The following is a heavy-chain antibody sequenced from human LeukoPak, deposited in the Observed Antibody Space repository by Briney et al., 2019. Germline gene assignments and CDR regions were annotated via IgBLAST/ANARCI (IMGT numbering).Heavy chain of an antibody. CDR3: ARGRSMITFGGIIDY. CDR2: INPNSGGT. D-gene: IGHD3-16*01. J-gene: IGHJ4*02. Sequence: ASVKVSCKASGYTFIAYYMHWVRQAPGQGLEWMGWINPNSGGTNYVQKFQGRVTMTRDTSISTAYMELSGLRSDDTAVYYCARGRSMITFGGIIDYWGQGTLVTVSS. CDR1: GYTFIAYY. V-gene: IGHV1-2*02.